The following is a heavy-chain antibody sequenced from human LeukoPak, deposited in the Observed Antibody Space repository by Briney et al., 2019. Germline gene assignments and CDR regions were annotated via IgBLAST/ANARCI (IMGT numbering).Heavy chain of an antibody. Sequence: PGGSLRLSCAASGFTFSSYWMSWVRQAPGKGLEWVAVISYDGSNKYYADSVKGRFTISGDNSKNTLYLQMNSLRAEDTAVYYCARVPRSGPSGYSSGWYGVRGQGTLVTVSS. CDR2: ISYDGSNK. CDR3: ARVPRSGPSGYSSGWYGV. J-gene: IGHJ4*02. CDR1: GFTFSSYW. V-gene: IGHV3-30-3*01. D-gene: IGHD6-19*01.